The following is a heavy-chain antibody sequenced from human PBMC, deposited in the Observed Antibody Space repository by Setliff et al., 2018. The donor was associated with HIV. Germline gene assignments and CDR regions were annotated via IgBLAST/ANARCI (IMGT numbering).Heavy chain of an antibody. CDR2: MYISGST. Sequence: SETLSLTCTVSGGSISSYYWSWIRQPPGKGLEWIGHMYISGSTTYNPSLKSRVTSSVDTSRNQFSLNLSSVTAADTAVYYCARAINKAFDIWGQGTMVTVSS. CDR3: ARAINKAFDI. CDR1: GGSISSYY. J-gene: IGHJ3*02. V-gene: IGHV4-4*08.